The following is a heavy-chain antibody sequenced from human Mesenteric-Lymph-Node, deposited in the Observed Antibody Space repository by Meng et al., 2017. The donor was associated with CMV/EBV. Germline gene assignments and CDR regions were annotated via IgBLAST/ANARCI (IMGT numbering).Heavy chain of an antibody. CDR3: ARDRGSSGDRWNWFDP. V-gene: IGHV1-18*01. Sequence: ASVKVSCKASGYTFTSYGISWVRQAPGQGLEWMGWISAYNGNTNYAQKLQGRVTMTTDTSTSTAYMELRSLRSEDTAVYYCARDRGSSGDRWNWFDPWGQGTLVTVSS. CDR1: GYTFTSYG. D-gene: IGHD3-10*01. CDR2: ISAYNGNT. J-gene: IGHJ5*02.